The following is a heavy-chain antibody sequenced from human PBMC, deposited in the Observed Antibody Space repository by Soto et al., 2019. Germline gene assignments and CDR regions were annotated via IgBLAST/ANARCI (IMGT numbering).Heavy chain of an antibody. D-gene: IGHD6-6*01. CDR2: IYHSGST. V-gene: IGHV4-30-2*01. J-gene: IGHJ5*02. Sequence: PSETLSLTCAVSGGSISSGGYSWSWIRQPPGKGLEWIGYIYHSGSTYYNPSLKSRVTISVDTSKNQFSLKLSSVTAADTAVYYCARDPSSSSRWFDPWGQGNLVTVS. CDR3: ARDPSSSSRWFDP. CDR1: GGSISSGGYS.